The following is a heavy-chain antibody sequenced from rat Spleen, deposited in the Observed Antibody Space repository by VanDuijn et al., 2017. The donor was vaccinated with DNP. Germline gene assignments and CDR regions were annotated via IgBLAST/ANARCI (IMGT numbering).Heavy chain of an antibody. CDR2: VWIGGGT. D-gene: IGHD1-12*03. J-gene: IGHJ3*01. Sequence: QVQLKESGPGLVQPSQTLSLACTVSGFSLTNYHVHWVRQPSGKGLEWMGVVWIGGGTHYSSIFKSRLTITRDTSKSQVFLEVNSLQTEDTAIYFCTRGSMMGIRGFAYWGQGTLVTVSS. CDR1: GFSLTNYH. CDR3: TRGSMMGIRGFAY. V-gene: IGHV2-43*01.